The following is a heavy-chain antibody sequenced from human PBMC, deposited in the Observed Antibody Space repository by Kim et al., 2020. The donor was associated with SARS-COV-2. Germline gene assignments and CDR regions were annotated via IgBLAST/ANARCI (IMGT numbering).Heavy chain of an antibody. CDR3: AKDRSGDLTQRFQH. J-gene: IGHJ1*01. V-gene: IGHV3-9*01. D-gene: IGHD5-12*01. Sequence: AYADSVKGRFTVSRDNAKKSLYLEMNSLRVEDTALYYCAKDRSGDLTQRFQHWGLGTLVTVSS.